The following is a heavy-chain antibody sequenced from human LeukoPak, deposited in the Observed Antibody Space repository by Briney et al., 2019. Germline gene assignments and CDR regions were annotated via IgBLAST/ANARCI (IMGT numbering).Heavy chain of an antibody. Sequence: GASVKVSCKASGYTFTSYGISWVRQAPGQGLEWMGWISAYNGNTNYAQKLQGRVTMTTDTSTSTAYMELRSLRSDDTAVYYCARDPTAMASYYFDYWGQGTLVTVSS. D-gene: IGHD5-18*01. V-gene: IGHV1-18*01. CDR1: GYTFTSYG. CDR3: ARDPTAMASYYFDY. J-gene: IGHJ4*02. CDR2: ISAYNGNT.